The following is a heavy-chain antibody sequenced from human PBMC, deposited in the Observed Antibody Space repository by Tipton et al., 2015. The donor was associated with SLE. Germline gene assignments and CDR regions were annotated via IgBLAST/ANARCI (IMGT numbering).Heavy chain of an antibody. J-gene: IGHJ6*03. V-gene: IGHV4-34*01. D-gene: IGHD4-23*01. CDR1: GGSFSGYY. CDR3: ARVPTVVTGDYYYYMDV. Sequence: TLSLTCAVYGGSFSGYYWSWIRQPPGKGLEWIGEINHSGSTNYNPSLKSRVTISVDTSKNQLSLKLSSVTAADTAVYYCARVPTVVTGDYYYYMDVWGKGTTVTVSS. CDR2: INHSGST.